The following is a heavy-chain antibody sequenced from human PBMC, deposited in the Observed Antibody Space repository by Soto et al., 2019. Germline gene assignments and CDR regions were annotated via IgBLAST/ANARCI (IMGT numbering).Heavy chain of an antibody. V-gene: IGHV3-33*01. Sequence: QVQLVESGGGVVQPGNSLRLSCAASGFTFSSYGMHWVRQAPGKGLERVAVIWYDGSNKYYADSVKGRFTISRDNSKNTLYLQMNSLRAEDTAVYYCVRDEQWLVRFYFDYWGQVTLVTVSS. CDR2: IWYDGSNK. D-gene: IGHD6-19*01. CDR1: GFTFSSYG. J-gene: IGHJ4*02. CDR3: VRDEQWLVRFYFDY.